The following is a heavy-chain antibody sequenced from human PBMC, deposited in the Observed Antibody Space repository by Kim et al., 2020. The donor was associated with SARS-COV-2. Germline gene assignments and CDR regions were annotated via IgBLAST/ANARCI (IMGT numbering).Heavy chain of an antibody. Sequence: ESLKISCKGSGYSFTSYWISWVRQMPGKGLEWMGRIDPSDSYTNYSPSFQGHVTISADKSISTAYLQWSSLKASDTAMYYCARHRGIPYGMDVWGQGTTVTVSS. CDR3: ARHRGIPYGMDV. D-gene: IGHD2-21*01. CDR2: IDPSDSYT. J-gene: IGHJ6*02. CDR1: GYSFTSYW. V-gene: IGHV5-10-1*01.